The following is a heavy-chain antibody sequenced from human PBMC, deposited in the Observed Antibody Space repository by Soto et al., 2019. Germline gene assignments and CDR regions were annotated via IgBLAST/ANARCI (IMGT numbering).Heavy chain of an antibody. D-gene: IGHD3-3*01. CDR3: ARGGVSTRTFDY. V-gene: IGHV5-51*01. CDR1: GYNFAGYW. CDR2: IYPSDSDT. Sequence: GESLKISCKGSGYNFAGYWIAWVRQMPGKGLELMGIIYPSDSDTRYRPSFQGQVTISADKSISSAYLQWSSLRASDTAMYCCARGGVSTRTFDYWGQGTPVTVPS. J-gene: IGHJ4*02.